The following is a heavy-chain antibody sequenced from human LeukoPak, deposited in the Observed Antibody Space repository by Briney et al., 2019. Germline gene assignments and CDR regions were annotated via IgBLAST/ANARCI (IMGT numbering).Heavy chain of an antibody. Sequence: GGSLRLSCAASGFTFSSYGMHWVRQAPGKGLEWVAVISYDGSNKYYADSVKGRFTISRDNSKNTLYLQMNSLRAEDTAVYYCAKEAAAGTWPYYYYGMDVWGQGTTVTVSS. J-gene: IGHJ6*02. CDR2: ISYDGSNK. D-gene: IGHD6-13*01. V-gene: IGHV3-30*18. CDR1: GFTFSSYG. CDR3: AKEAAAGTWPYYYYGMDV.